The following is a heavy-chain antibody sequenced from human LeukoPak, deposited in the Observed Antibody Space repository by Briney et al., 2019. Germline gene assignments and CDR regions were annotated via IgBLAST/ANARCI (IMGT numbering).Heavy chain of an antibody. CDR2: IYYSGST. Sequence: SETLSHPCTVSGGSINSHYWSWIRQPPGKGLEWIGDIYYSGSTNYNPSLKSRVTISVDTSKNHLSLKLSSVLAADTAIYYCVRRDNTGWNYFDYWGQGILVTVSS. CDR1: GGSINSHY. D-gene: IGHD6-19*01. V-gene: IGHV4-59*08. J-gene: IGHJ4*02. CDR3: VRRDNTGWNYFDY.